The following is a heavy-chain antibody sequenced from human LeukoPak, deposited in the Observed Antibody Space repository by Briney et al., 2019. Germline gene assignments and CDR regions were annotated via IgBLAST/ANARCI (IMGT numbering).Heavy chain of an antibody. CDR1: GGTFSSYA. V-gene: IGHV1-69*01. CDR2: IIPIFGTA. J-gene: IGHJ4*02. Sequence: ASVKVSCKAPGGTFSSYAISWVRQAPGQGLEWMGGIIPIFGTANYAQKFQGRVTITADESTSTAYMELSSLRSEDTAVYYCARGGNYGYCSGGSCQFDYWGQGTLVTVSS. CDR3: ARGGNYGYCSGGSCQFDY. D-gene: IGHD2-15*01.